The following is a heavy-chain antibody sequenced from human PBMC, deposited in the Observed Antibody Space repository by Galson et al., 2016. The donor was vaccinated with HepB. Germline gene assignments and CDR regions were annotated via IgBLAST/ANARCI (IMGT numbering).Heavy chain of an antibody. V-gene: IGHV3-7*04. CDR3: ARDFTHHLCGSWYDALDI. CDR1: GLTFSREW. D-gene: IGHD6-13*01. Sequence: SLRLSCAASGLTFSREWMTWVRQAXXKGLXXVAXIKEDGSEKNYVDSVXGRFTISRDNAKNSLYLQMSSLRAEDTALFYCARDFTHHLCGSWYDALDIWGQGTMVTVSS. CDR2: IKEDGSEK. J-gene: IGHJ3*02.